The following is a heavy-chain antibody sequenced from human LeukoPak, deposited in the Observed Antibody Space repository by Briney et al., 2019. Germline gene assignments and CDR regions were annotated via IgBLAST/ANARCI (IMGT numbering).Heavy chain of an antibody. CDR2: ISVYNGNT. CDR1: GYTFTSYG. J-gene: IGHJ5*02. Sequence: ASVKVSCKASGYTFTSYGISWVRQAPGQGLEWMGWISVYNGNTKYAQNFQGRVTMTTDTSTSTAYMELRSLRSDDTAVYYCARDRIAVPPGWFDPWGQGTLVTVSS. V-gene: IGHV1-18*01. D-gene: IGHD6-6*01. CDR3: ARDRIAVPPGWFDP.